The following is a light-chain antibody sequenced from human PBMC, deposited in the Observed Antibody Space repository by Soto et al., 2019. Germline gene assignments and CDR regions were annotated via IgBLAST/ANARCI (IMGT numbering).Light chain of an antibody. J-gene: IGLJ1*01. CDR1: SSNIGAGYD. V-gene: IGLV1-40*01. CDR3: QSYDSSLSDNV. Sequence: QSVLTQPPAVSGAPGQRVTISCTGSSSNIGAGYDVHWYQQLPATAPKLLIYGNSNRPSGVPDRFSGSKSGTSASLAITGLQAEDEADYYCQSYDSSLSDNVFGTGTKLTVL. CDR2: GNS.